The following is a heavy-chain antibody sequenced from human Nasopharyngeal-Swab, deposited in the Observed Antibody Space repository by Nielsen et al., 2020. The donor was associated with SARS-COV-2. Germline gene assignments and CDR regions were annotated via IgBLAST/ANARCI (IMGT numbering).Heavy chain of an antibody. CDR3: ARDPTYDSSGYYQEYFDY. CDR2: INPSGGST. V-gene: IGHV1-46*01. Sequence: VRQAPGQGLEWMGIINPSGGSTSYAQKFQGRVTMTRDTSTSTVYMELSSLRSEDTAVYYCARDPTYDSSGYYQEYFDYWGQGTLVTVSS. J-gene: IGHJ4*02. D-gene: IGHD3-22*01.